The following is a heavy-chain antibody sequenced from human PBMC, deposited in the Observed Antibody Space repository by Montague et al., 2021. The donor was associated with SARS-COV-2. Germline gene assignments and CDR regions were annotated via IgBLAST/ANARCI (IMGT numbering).Heavy chain of an antibody. V-gene: IGHV2-5*02. J-gene: IGHJ5*02. D-gene: IGHD3-10*01. CDR1: GFSLSTDGMG. CDR2: IYWDDDG. Sequence: PALVKPTQTLTLTCIFSGFSLSTDGMGVGWIRQPPGRALEWLALIYWDDDGRYSPSLRSRLTITKDTSKNQAVLTMTNMDPVDTATYYCARTWAYGSGSYGVDPWGQGTLVTVSS. CDR3: ARTWAYGSGSYGVDP.